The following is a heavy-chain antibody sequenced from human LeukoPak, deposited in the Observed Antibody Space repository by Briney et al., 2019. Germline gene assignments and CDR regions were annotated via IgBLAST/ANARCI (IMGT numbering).Heavy chain of an antibody. V-gene: IGHV1-2*02. D-gene: IGHD6-19*01. CDR2: INPNSGGT. Sequence: ASVKVSCKASGYTFTGYYMHWVRQAPGQGLERMGWINPNSGGTNYAQKFQGRVTMTRDTSISTAYMELSRLRSDDTAVYYCARDPRWLVPSDYWGQGTLVTVSS. J-gene: IGHJ4*02. CDR1: GYTFTGYY. CDR3: ARDPRWLVPSDY.